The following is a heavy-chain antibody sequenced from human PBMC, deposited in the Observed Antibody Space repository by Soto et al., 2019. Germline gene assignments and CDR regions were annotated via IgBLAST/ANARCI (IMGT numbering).Heavy chain of an antibody. CDR2: IIPIFGTA. CDR3: SNSFTKSTGYYRIPQYYYCMDV. Sequence: ASVKVSCKASGGTFSSYAISWVRQAPGQGLKWMGGIIPIFGTANYAQKFQGRVTITADESTSTAYMELSSLRSEDTAVYYCSNSFTKSTGYYRIPQYYYCMDVWGQGTTVTVSS. CDR1: GGTFSSYA. V-gene: IGHV1-69*13. J-gene: IGHJ6*02. D-gene: IGHD3-9*01.